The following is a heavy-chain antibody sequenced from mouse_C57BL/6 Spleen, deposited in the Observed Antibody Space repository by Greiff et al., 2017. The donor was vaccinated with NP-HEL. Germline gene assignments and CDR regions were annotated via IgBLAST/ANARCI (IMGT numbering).Heavy chain of an antibody. CDR2: IYPRSGNT. V-gene: IGHV1-81*01. J-gene: IGHJ3*01. D-gene: IGHD2-1*01. CDR1: GYTFTSYG. CDR3: AIYSWFAY. Sequence: VKLVESGAELARPGASVKLSCKASGYTFTSYGISWVKQRTGQGLEWIGEIYPRSGNTYYNEKFKGKATLTADKSSSTAYMELRSLTSEDSAVYFCAIYSWFAYWGQGTLVTVSA.